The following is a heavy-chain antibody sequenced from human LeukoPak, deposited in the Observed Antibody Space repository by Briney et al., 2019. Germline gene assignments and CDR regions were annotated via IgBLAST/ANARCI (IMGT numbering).Heavy chain of an antibody. CDR1: GFTFTTYW. J-gene: IGHJ4*02. CDR3: VREGLECSGSSCQRAAFDY. D-gene: IGHD2-2*01. CDR2: IKGGGSST. V-gene: IGHV3-74*01. Sequence: GGSLRLSCAASGFTFTTYWMHWVRHVPGKGLVWFARIKGGGSSTRHADSMKGRFTISRDNAKNTLYLQMNGLRDEDTAVYYCVREGLECSGSSCQRAAFDYWGQGTLVTVSS.